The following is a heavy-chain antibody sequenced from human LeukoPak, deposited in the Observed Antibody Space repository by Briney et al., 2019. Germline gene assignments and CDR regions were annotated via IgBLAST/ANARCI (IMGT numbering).Heavy chain of an antibody. Sequence: ASVKVSCKAFGGTFSSYAISWVRQAPGQGLEWMGRIIPIFGIANYAQKFQGRVTITADKSTSTAYMELSSLRSEDTAVYYCARELSSGSYTRSYHFDYWGQGTLVTVSS. CDR3: ARELSSGSYTRSYHFDY. V-gene: IGHV1-69*04. CDR2: IIPIFGIA. CDR1: GGTFSSYA. D-gene: IGHD1-26*01. J-gene: IGHJ4*02.